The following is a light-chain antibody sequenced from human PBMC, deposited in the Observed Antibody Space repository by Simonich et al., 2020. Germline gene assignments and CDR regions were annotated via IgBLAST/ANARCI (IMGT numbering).Light chain of an antibody. V-gene: IGKV4-1*01. Sequence: DIVMTQSPDSLAVSLGERATINCKSSQSVLYSSNNKNYLAWYQQKQGQPPKLLIYWASTRESGVPDRCSGSGSGTDFTLTISSLQAEDVAVYYCQQYYSTPPITFGPGTKVDIK. CDR1: QSVLYSSNNKNY. J-gene: IGKJ3*01. CDR3: QQYYSTPPIT. CDR2: WAS.